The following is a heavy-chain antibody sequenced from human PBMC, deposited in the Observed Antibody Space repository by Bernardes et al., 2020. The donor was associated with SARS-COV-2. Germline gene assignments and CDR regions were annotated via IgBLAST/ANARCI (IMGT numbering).Heavy chain of an antibody. Sequence: ASVKVSCKASGYTFTSYGISWVRQAPGQGLEWMGWISAYNGNTNYAQKLQGRVTMTTDTSTSTAYMELRSLRSDDTAVYYCARDTRNPRSIDSSGYLPFDYWGQGTLVTVSS. J-gene: IGHJ4*02. D-gene: IGHD3-22*01. CDR3: ARDTRNPRSIDSSGYLPFDY. CDR1: GYTFTSYG. V-gene: IGHV1-18*01. CDR2: ISAYNGNT.